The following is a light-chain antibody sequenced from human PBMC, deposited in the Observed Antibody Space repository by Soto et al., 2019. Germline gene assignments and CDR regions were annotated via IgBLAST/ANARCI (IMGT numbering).Light chain of an antibody. V-gene: IGKV1-9*01. CDR2: AAS. J-gene: IGKJ1*01. CDR3: QQLISVPRT. CDR1: QGLSSS. Sequence: DIQLTQSPSFLSASVGDRVTITCRASQGLSSSLAWYQQRPGKAPTLLLYAASTLQSGVPSRCSGSGSGTEFTLTISSLQPEEFATYDWQQLISVPRTFGQGTKVEIK.